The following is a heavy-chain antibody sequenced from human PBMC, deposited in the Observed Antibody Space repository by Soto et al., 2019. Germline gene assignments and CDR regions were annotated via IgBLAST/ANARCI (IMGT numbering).Heavy chain of an antibody. CDR3: ARYLSNPEEIVVVVAATLMYYFDY. J-gene: IGHJ4*02. CDR2: IYYSGST. Sequence: QVQLQESGPGLVKPSQTLSLTCTVSGGSISSGGYYWSWIRQHPGKGLEWIGYIYYSGSTYYNPSLKSRVTISVDTSKNQFSLKLSSVTAADTAVYYCARYLSNPEEIVVVVAATLMYYFDYWGQGTLVTVSS. D-gene: IGHD2-15*01. V-gene: IGHV4-31*03. CDR1: GGSISSGGYY.